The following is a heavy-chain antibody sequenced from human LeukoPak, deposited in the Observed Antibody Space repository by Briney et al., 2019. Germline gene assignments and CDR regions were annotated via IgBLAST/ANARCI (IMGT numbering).Heavy chain of an antibody. Sequence: GGSLRLSCAASGFTFSSYWMSWVRQAPGKGLEWVANIKQDGSEKYYVDSVKGRFTISRDNAKNSLYLQMNSLRAEDTAVYYCARPASRPWSGYDKKFDYWGQGTLVTVSS. CDR2: IKQDGSEK. CDR1: GFTFSSYW. J-gene: IGHJ4*02. D-gene: IGHD5-12*01. V-gene: IGHV3-7*01. CDR3: ARPASRPWSGYDKKFDY.